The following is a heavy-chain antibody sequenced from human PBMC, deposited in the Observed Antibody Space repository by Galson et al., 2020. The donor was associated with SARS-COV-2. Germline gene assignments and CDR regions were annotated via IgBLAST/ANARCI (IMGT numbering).Heavy chain of an antibody. Sequence: ASVKVSCKGSGYTFTGYYIHWVRQAPGQGLEWMGWINPEDDRTKSVQKFQGRVAMTCDTSISTAYMELGSLRSDDTAVYYCARVWPLDPRPNFFSYGMGVWGEGTTVIVSS. CDR2: INPEDDRT. CDR3: ARVWPLDPRPNFFSYGMGV. J-gene: IGHJ6*04. D-gene: IGHD1-1*01. V-gene: IGHV1-2*02. CDR1: GYTFTGYY.